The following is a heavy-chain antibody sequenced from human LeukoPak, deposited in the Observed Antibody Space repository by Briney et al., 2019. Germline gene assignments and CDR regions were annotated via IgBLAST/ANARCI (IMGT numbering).Heavy chain of an antibody. V-gene: IGHV4-34*01. CDR3: ARGLDIVVVPAAALYFDF. J-gene: IGHJ4*02. D-gene: IGHD2-2*03. Sequence: SETLSLTCAVYGGSFSGYYWSWIRQPPGKGLEWIGEINHSGSTNYNPSLKSRVTISVDTSKNQFSLKLSSVTAADTAVYYCARGLDIVVVPAAALYFDFWGQGTLVTVSS. CDR1: GGSFSGYY. CDR2: INHSGST.